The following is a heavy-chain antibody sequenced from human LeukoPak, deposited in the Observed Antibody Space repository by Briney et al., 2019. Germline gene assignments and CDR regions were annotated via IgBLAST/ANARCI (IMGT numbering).Heavy chain of an antibody. Sequence: TSETLSLTCTVSGGSISSHYWSWIRQPPGKGLEWIGYIYYSGSTNYNPSLKSRVTISVDTSKNQFSLKLSSVTAADTAVYYCARLIGYCSSTSCYAKNWFDPWGQGTLVTISS. D-gene: IGHD2-2*01. J-gene: IGHJ5*02. CDR2: IYYSGST. CDR3: ARLIGYCSSTSCYAKNWFDP. CDR1: GGSISSHY. V-gene: IGHV4-59*11.